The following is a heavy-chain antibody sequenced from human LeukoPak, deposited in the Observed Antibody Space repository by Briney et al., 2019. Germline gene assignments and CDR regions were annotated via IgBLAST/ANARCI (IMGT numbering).Heavy chain of an antibody. V-gene: IGHV1-8*03. CDR3: ARGPEYCSGTSCYSGESSYYYYYMDV. CDR1: GYTFTSYD. D-gene: IGHD2-2*01. CDR2: MNPNSGNT. J-gene: IGHJ6*03. Sequence: ASVKVSCKASGYTFTSYDINWVRQATGQGLEWMGWMNPNSGNTGYAQKFQGRVTITRNTSISTAYMELSSLRSEDTAVYYCARGPEYCSGTSCYSGESSYYYYYMDVWGKGTTVTVSS.